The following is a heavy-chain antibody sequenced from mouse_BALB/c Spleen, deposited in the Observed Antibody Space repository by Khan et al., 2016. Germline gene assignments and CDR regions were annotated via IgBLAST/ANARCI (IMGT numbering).Heavy chain of an antibody. V-gene: IGHV14-1*02. CDR2: IDPENGNT. CDR3: ARRGYDYDRYAMDY. CDR1: GFNIKDYY. D-gene: IGHD2-4*01. J-gene: IGHJ4*01. Sequence: VQLKESGAELVRPGALVKLSCKASGFNIKDYYMHWVEQRPEQGLEWIGWIDPENGNTIYDPKFQGKASITADTSSNTAYLQLSSLTSEDTAVYYCARRGYDYDRYAMDYWGQGTSVTVSS.